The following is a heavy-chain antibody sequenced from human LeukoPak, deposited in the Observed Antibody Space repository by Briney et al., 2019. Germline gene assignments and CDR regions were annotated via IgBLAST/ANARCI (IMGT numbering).Heavy chain of an antibody. CDR2: MNPNSGNT. D-gene: IGHD3-3*01. V-gene: IGHV1-8*01. CDR3: ARGDSIRFLEWLNYYYYYMDV. Sequence: GASVKVSCKASGYTFTSYDINWVRQATGQGLERMGWMNPNSGNTGYAQKFQGRVTMTRNTSISTAYMELSSLRSEDTAVYHCARGDSIRFLEWLNYYYYYMDVWGKGTTVTVSS. J-gene: IGHJ6*03. CDR1: GYTFTSYD.